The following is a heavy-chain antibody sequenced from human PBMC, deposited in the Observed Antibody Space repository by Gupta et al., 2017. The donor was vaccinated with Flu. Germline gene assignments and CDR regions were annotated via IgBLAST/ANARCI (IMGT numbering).Heavy chain of an antibody. Sequence: EVPLVESGGGLVQPGGSLRLSCAASGFTFSTYTLSWVRQAPGKGLAWVSYISSSSNTIYYADSVKGRFTISRDNAKNSLYLQMNSLRDEDTAVYYCARCDLVGATNYFDFWGQGTLVTVSS. V-gene: IGHV3-48*02. J-gene: IGHJ4*02. CDR3: ARCDLVGATNYFDF. CDR1: GFTFSTYT. CDR2: ISSSSNTI. D-gene: IGHD1-26*01.